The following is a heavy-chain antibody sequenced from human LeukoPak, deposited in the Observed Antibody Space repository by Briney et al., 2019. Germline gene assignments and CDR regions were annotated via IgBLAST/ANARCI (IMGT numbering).Heavy chain of an antibody. CDR1: GLTFSIYA. CDR2: ISGSGGST. V-gene: IGHV3-23*01. CDR3: AKCIVGAIAPFDY. D-gene: IGHD1-26*01. Sequence: GGSLRLSCAASGLTFSIYAMSWVRQAPGRGLEWVSAISGSGGSTYYDDSVKGRFTISRDNSKNTLYLQMNSLRAEDTAVYYCAKCIVGAIAPFDYWGQGTLVTVSS. J-gene: IGHJ4*02.